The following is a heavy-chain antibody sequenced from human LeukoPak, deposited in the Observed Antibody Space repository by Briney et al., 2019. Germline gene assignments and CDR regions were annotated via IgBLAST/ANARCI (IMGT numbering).Heavy chain of an antibody. CDR3: AKDQVGSGWSINYYYYYGMDV. Sequence: GGSLRLSCAASGFTFSSYAMSWVRQAPGKGLEWVSAISGSGGGTYYADSVKGRFTISRDNSRNTLYLQMNSLRAEDTAVYYCAKDQVGSGWSINYYYYYGMDVWGQGTTVTVSS. D-gene: IGHD6-19*01. J-gene: IGHJ6*02. V-gene: IGHV3-23*01. CDR2: ISGSGGGT. CDR1: GFTFSSYA.